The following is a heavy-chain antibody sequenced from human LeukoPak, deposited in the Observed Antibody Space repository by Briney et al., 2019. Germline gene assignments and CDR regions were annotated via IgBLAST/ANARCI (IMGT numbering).Heavy chain of an antibody. CDR3: ARTDSGRYSYFDY. Sequence: SETLSLNCIVSDGSISSSSYYWGSIRQPPGKGLEWIGNLFYTGETFYNPSLNSRVTISVDTSKSQFSLRLSSVTAADTAVYYCARTDSGRYSYFDYWGQGTLVTVSS. CDR1: DGSISSSSYY. D-gene: IGHD1-26*01. CDR2: LFYTGET. V-gene: IGHV4-39*01. J-gene: IGHJ4*02.